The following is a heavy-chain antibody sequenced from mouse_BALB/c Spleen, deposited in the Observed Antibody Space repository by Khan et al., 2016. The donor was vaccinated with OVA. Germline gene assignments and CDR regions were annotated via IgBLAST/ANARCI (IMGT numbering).Heavy chain of an antibody. CDR3: ARMARK. CDR1: GLTIKGTY. V-gene: IGHV14-3*02. Sequence: VQLQQSGAELVKPGATVKLSCTASGLTIKGTYMHWVKQRPGQGLEWIGRIVPQSGNTKYDANFQGKATITADTSSNTAYLQLSSLTSEDTALYYCARMARKWGQGTTLTVSS. J-gene: IGHJ2*01. CDR2: IVPQSGNT.